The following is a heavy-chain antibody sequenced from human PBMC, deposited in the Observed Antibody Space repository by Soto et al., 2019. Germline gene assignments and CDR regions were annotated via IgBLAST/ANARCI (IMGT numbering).Heavy chain of an antibody. D-gene: IGHD6-19*01. V-gene: IGHV1-69*13. Sequence: EASVKVSCKASGGTFSSYAISWVRQAPGQGLEWMGGIIPIFGTANYAQKFQGRVTITADESTSTAYMELSSLRSEDTAVYYCARDGYSSGRTERYYYYYGMDVWGQGTTVTVSS. J-gene: IGHJ6*02. CDR3: ARDGYSSGRTERYYYYYGMDV. CDR1: GGTFSSYA. CDR2: IIPIFGTA.